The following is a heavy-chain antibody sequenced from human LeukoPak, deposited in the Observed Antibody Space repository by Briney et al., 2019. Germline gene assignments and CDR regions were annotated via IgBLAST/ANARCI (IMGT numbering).Heavy chain of an antibody. CDR1: GFTFSSYP. V-gene: IGHV3-30*14. J-gene: IGHJ5*01. Sequence: GRSLRLSCAASGFTFSSYPMHWVRQAPGKGLEWVAVVSYEGTIKYYADSAKGRFTISRDNSGNIIALQMNNLTTDDTATYYCAREKFDSWGQGALVTVSP. CDR3: AREKFDS. CDR2: VSYEGTIK.